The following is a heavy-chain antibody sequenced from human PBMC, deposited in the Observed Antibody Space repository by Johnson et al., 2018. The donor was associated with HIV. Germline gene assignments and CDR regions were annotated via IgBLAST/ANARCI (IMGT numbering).Heavy chain of an antibody. CDR2: ISYDGSNK. D-gene: IGHD1-26*01. J-gene: IGHJ3*02. CDR3: ARDYREANAFDI. V-gene: IGHV3-30*04. Sequence: QMLLVESGGGVVQPGRSLRLSCAASGFTFSSYAMHWVRQAPGNGLEWVAVISYDGSNKYYADSVKGRFTISRDNSKNTLYLQMNSLRAEDTAVYYCARDYREANAFDIWGQGTMVTVSS. CDR1: GFTFSSYA.